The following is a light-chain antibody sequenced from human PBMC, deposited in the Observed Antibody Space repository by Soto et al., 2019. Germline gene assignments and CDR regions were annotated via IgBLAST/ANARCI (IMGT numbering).Light chain of an antibody. V-gene: IGLV1-44*01. J-gene: IGLJ2*01. CDR1: SSNIGSKT. CDR2: SND. CDR3: AAWDDSLNVV. Sequence: QSVLTQPPSVSGTPGQRGTISCSGGSSNIGSKTFSWYQQGPGTAPKLLIYSNDLRPSGVPDRFSGSKSGTSASLAISGLQSEDEAGYYCAAWDDSLNVVFGGGTKLTVL.